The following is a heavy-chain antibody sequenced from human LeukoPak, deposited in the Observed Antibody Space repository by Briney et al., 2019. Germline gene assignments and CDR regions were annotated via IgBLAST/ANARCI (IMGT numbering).Heavy chain of an antibody. V-gene: IGHV4-4*07. Sequence: SETLSLTCTVSGGSISSYYWSWIRQPAGKGLEWIGRIHTSGSTNYNPSLKSRVTMSVDTSKNQFSLKLSSVTAADTAVYYCARRPMIPRSSWFDPWGQGTLVTVSS. CDR3: ARRPMIPRSSWFDP. J-gene: IGHJ5*02. CDR2: IHTSGST. D-gene: IGHD3-22*01. CDR1: GGSISSYY.